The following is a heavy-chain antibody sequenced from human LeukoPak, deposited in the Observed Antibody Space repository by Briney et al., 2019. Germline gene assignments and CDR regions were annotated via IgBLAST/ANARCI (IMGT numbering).Heavy chain of an antibody. J-gene: IGHJ6*02. Sequence: SETLSLTCTVSGGSISSYYWSWIRQPPGKGLEWIGYIYDSGSTNYNPSLKSRVTISVDTSKNQFSRNLSSVTAADTAVYYCARGGSGYDSFYYYGMDVWGQGTTVTVSS. V-gene: IGHV4-59*01. D-gene: IGHD5-12*01. CDR3: ARGGSGYDSFYYYGMDV. CDR1: GGSISSYY. CDR2: IYDSGST.